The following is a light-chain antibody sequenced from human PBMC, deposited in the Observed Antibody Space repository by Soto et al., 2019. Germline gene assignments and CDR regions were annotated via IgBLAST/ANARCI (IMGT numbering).Light chain of an antibody. J-gene: IGLJ3*02. V-gene: IGLV7-46*01. CDR1: TGAVTSGHF. Sequence: QAVVTQEPSLTVSPGGTVTLTCGSSTGAVTSGHFPYWFQQKPGQAPRALIYDTSNKHSWTPARFSGSLLGGKAALTLSGAQPEDEADYYCLLSYSGACVMFGGGTKLTVL. CDR3: LLSYSGACVM. CDR2: DTS.